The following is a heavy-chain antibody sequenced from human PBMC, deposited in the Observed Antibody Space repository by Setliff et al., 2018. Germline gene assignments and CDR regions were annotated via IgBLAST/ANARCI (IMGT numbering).Heavy chain of an antibody. CDR2: INPNSGGT. Sequence: ASVKVSCKTSGYTFTTYYIYWVRQAPGQGLEWMGRINPNSGGTNYAQKFEGRVTMTTDTSITTAYMGLTRLTSDDTAVYYCARIPCSGGNCNRPPDHYYMDVWGQGTTVTVSS. CDR3: ARIPCSGGNCNRPPDHYYMDV. V-gene: IGHV1-2*06. CDR1: GYTFTTYY. J-gene: IGHJ6*03. D-gene: IGHD2-21*01.